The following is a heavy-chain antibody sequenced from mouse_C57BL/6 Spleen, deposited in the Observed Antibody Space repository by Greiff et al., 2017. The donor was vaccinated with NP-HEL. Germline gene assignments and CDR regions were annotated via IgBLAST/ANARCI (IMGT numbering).Heavy chain of an antibody. J-gene: IGHJ3*01. Sequence: QVQLQESGAELVRPGASVKLSCKASGYTFTDYYINWVKQRPGQGLEWIARIYPGSGNTYYNEKFKGKATLTAEKSSSTAYMQLSSLTSEDSAVYFGARDLYYGSSSFAYWGQGTLVTVSA. V-gene: IGHV1-76*01. D-gene: IGHD1-1*01. CDR3: ARDLYYGSSSFAY. CDR1: GYTFTDYY. CDR2: IYPGSGNT.